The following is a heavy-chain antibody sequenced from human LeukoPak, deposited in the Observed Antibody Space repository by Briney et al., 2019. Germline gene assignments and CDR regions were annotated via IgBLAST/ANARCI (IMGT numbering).Heavy chain of an antibody. D-gene: IGHD4-11*01. V-gene: IGHV3-30*03. CDR2: ISYDGINK. CDR1: GFTFSSYG. CDR3: ATDQAPYSNSRGGVDY. Sequence: GGSLRLSCAASGFTFSSYGMHWVRQAPGKGLEWVAVISYDGINKYYVDSVKGRFTISRDNPKNTLYLQMNSLRAEDTAVYYCATDQAPYSNSRGGVDYWGQGTLVTVSS. J-gene: IGHJ4*02.